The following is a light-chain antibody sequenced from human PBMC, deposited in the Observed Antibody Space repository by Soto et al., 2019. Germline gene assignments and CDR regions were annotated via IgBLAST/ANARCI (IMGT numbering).Light chain of an antibody. CDR3: QQYYSYQGT. CDR2: AAS. V-gene: IGKV1-8*01. CDR1: QGISSY. J-gene: IGKJ2*02. Sequence: AIRMTQSPSSLSASTGDRVTITCRASQGISSYLAWYQQKPGKAPKLLIYAASNLQSGVPSRFSGSGSGTDFTLTISCLQSEDFATYYWQQYYSYQGTFGQGTKLEIK.